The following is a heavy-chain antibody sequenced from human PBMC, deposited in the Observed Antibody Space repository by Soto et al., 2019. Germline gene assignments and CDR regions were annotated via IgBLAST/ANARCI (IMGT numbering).Heavy chain of an antibody. D-gene: IGHD5-18*01. CDR3: ARDHPHSYGVYYFDY. CDR1: GGSVSSGSYY. Sequence: SETLSLTCTVSGGSVSSGSYYWSWIRRPPGKGLEWIGYIYYSGSTNYNPSLQSRVTISVDTSKNQVSLKVNSVTAADTAVYYCARDHPHSYGVYYFDYWGQGTPVTVSS. CDR2: IYYSGST. J-gene: IGHJ4*02. V-gene: IGHV4-61*01.